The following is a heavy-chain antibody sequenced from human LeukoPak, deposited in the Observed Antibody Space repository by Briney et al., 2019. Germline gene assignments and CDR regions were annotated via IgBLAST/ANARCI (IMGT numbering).Heavy chain of an antibody. Sequence: ASVKVSCKASGYTFNGYYMHWVRQAPGQGLEWMGWINPNSGGTNYAQKFQARVTMTRDTSISTAYMELSRLRSDDTAVYYCARVYSGYDGFYYGMDVWGQGTTVTVSS. D-gene: IGHD5-12*01. CDR1: GYTFNGYY. V-gene: IGHV1-2*02. J-gene: IGHJ6*02. CDR2: INPNSGGT. CDR3: ARVYSGYDGFYYGMDV.